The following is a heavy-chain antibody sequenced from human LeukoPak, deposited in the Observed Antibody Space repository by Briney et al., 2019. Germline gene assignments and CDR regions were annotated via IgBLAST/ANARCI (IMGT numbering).Heavy chain of an antibody. CDR3: ARVRGSGCIDY. Sequence: SETLSLTCTVSGGSISSYYWSWIRQPPGKGLEWVGYIYYSGSTNYNPSLKSRVTISVDTSKNQFSLKLSSVTAADTAVYYCARVRGSGCIDYWGQGTLVTVSS. V-gene: IGHV4-59*01. CDR1: GGSISSYY. D-gene: IGHD6-19*01. CDR2: IYYSGST. J-gene: IGHJ4*02.